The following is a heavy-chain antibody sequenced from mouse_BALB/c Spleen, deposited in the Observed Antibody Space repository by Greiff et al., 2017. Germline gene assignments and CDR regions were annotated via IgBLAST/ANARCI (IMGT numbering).Heavy chain of an antibody. Sequence: EVMLVESGGDLVKPGGSLKLSCAASGFTFSSYGMSWVRQTPDKRLEWVATISSGGSYTYYPDSVKGRFTISRDNAKNTLYLQMSSLKSEDTAMYYCARQDPRYFDYWGQGTTLTVSS. CDR3: ARQDPRYFDY. J-gene: IGHJ2*01. CDR2: ISSGGSYT. D-gene: IGHD2-10*02. CDR1: GFTFSSYG. V-gene: IGHV5-6*02.